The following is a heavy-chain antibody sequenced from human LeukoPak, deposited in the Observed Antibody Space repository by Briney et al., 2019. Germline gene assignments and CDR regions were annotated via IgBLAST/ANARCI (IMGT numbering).Heavy chain of an antibody. V-gene: IGHV4-61*01. J-gene: IGHJ4*02. D-gene: IGHD5-18*01. CDR3: ARGAAGYSYG. CDR2: IFSSGRT. Sequence: SETLSLTCTVSGGSVSSGNYYWNWIRQPPGKGLEWIGYIFSSGRTSYNPSLKSRVTISIDTSKNQFSLRLSSVTAADTAVYYCARGAAGYSYGWGQGTLVTVSS. CDR1: GGSVSSGNYY.